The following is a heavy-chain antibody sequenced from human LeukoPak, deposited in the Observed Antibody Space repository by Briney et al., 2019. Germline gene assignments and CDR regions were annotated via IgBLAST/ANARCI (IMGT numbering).Heavy chain of an antibody. CDR1: GFTVSSNY. D-gene: IGHD4-17*01. V-gene: IGHV3-66*01. CDR3: ARGWYGDYVPPFDY. J-gene: IGHJ4*02. Sequence: PGGSLRLSCAASGFTVSSNYMSWVRQAPGKGLEWVSVIYSGGSTYYADSVKGRFTISRDNSKNTLYLQMNSLRAEDTAVYYCARGWYGDYVPPFDYWGQGTLVTVSS. CDR2: IYSGGST.